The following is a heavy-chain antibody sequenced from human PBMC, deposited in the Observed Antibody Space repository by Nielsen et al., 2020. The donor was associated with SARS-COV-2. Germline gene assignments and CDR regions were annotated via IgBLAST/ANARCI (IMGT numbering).Heavy chain of an antibody. J-gene: IGHJ6*02. V-gene: IGHV3-7*01. CDR2: IKQDGSEK. Sequence: GESLKISCAASGFTFSSYSMNWVRQAPGKGLEWVANIKQDGSEKYYVDSVKGRFTISRDNAKNSLYLQMNSLRAEDTAVYYCARDRGYSYGTYYYYYGMDVWGQGTTVTVSS. D-gene: IGHD5-18*01. CDR3: ARDRGYSYGTYYYYYGMDV. CDR1: GFTFSSYS.